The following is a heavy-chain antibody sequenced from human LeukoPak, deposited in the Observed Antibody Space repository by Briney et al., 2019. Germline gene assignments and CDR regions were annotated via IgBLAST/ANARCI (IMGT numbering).Heavy chain of an antibody. Sequence: GGSLRLSCAASGFTVSSDYMSWVRQAPGKGLEWVSVIYSGGSTYYADSVKGRFTISRDNSKNTLYLQMNSLRAEDTAVYYCARESTSWYFDLWGRGTLVTVSS. J-gene: IGHJ2*01. V-gene: IGHV3-53*01. CDR2: IYSGGST. D-gene: IGHD2-2*01. CDR1: GFTVSSDY. CDR3: ARESTSWYFDL.